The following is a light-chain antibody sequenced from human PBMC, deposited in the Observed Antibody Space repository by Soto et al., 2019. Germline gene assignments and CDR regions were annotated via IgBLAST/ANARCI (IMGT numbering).Light chain of an antibody. Sequence: EIVLTQSPATLSLSPGERATLSCRASQSVGNNLAWYQQKRGQAPGLLIYEASTRATGIPARFSGSGSGTDHTLTISSLEPEDFAVYYCQQRSNWPTFGPGTKVDIK. CDR3: QQRSNWPT. J-gene: IGKJ3*01. V-gene: IGKV3-11*01. CDR1: QSVGNN. CDR2: EAS.